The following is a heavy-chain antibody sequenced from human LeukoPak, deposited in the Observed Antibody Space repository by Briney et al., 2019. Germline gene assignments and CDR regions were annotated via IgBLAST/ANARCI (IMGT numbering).Heavy chain of an antibody. CDR1: GGSFSGYY. V-gene: IGHV4-34*01. CDR2: INHHSGST. Sequence: SETLSLTCAVYGGSFSGYYWSWIRQPPGKGLEWIGEINHHSGSTNYNPSLKSRVTISVDTSKNQFSLKLSSVTAADTAVYYCARGLPPNYYYYYMDVWGKGTTVTVSS. CDR3: ARGLPPNYYYYYMDV. D-gene: IGHD3-10*01. J-gene: IGHJ6*03.